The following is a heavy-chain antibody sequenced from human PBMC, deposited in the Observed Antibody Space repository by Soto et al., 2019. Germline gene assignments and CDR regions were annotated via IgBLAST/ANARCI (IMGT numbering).Heavy chain of an antibody. CDR1: GFTFSSYS. CDR3: ARDPIVYSSSRIVGAFDI. D-gene: IGHD6-6*01. Sequence: GGSLRLSCAASGFTFSSYSMNWVRQAPGKGLEWVSSISSSSSYIYYADSVKGRFTISRDNAKNSLYLQMNSLRAEDTAVYYCARDPIVYSSSRIVGAFDIWGQGTMVTVSS. CDR2: ISSSSSYI. V-gene: IGHV3-21*01. J-gene: IGHJ3*02.